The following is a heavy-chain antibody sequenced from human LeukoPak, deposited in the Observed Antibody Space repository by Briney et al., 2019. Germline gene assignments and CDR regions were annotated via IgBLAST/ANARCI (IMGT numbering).Heavy chain of an antibody. Sequence: GGSLRLSCAASGFIFSRFWMSWVRLAPGKGLEWLANVKEDGSEKYYVDSVKGRFTISRDNAKNSLYLQMNSLRAEDTAVYYCARYGSIVAAGTFDYWGQGTLVTVSS. CDR1: GFIFSRFW. V-gene: IGHV3-7*04. D-gene: IGHD6-13*01. CDR3: ARYGSIVAAGTFDY. CDR2: VKEDGSEK. J-gene: IGHJ4*02.